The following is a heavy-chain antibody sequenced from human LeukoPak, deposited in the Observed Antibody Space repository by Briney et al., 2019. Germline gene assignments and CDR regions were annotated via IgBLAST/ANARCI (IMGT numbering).Heavy chain of an antibody. CDR3: AKDFAYYDSSGYFGFQH. V-gene: IGHV3-23*01. Sequence: GGSLRLYCAASGFTFSSYAMSWVRQAPGKGLEWVSAFSGSGGSTYYADSVKGRFTISRDNSKNTLYLQMNSLRAEDAAVYYCAKDFAYYDSSGYFGFQHWGQGTLVTVSS. D-gene: IGHD3-22*01. CDR2: FSGSGGST. J-gene: IGHJ1*01. CDR1: GFTFSSYA.